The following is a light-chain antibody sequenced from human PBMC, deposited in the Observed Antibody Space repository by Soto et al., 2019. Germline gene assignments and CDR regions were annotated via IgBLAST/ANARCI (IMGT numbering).Light chain of an antibody. V-gene: IGKV1-13*02. CDR3: QQYKGYSTWT. Sequence: AIQLTQSPSSLSASVGDRVTITCRASQGISSALAWYQQKPGKAPKLLIYDASSLESGVPSRFSGSGSGTDFTLTISSLQPDDFATYYCQQYKGYSTWTFGQGTKVDIK. J-gene: IGKJ1*01. CDR2: DAS. CDR1: QGISSA.